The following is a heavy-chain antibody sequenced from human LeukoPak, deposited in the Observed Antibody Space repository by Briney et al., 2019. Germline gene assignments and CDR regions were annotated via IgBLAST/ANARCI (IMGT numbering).Heavy chain of an antibody. CDR3: ARVRTNGENYMDV. CDR1: GYTFTDYY. V-gene: IGHV1-2*02. Sequence: ASVKVSCKASGYTFTDYYMHWVRQAPGQGLEWMGWINPNSGGTNYAQKFQGRVTMTRDTSISTAYMELSRLRSDDTAVYYCARVRTNGENYMDVWGKGTTVTVSS. CDR2: INPNSGGT. J-gene: IGHJ6*03. D-gene: IGHD2-8*01.